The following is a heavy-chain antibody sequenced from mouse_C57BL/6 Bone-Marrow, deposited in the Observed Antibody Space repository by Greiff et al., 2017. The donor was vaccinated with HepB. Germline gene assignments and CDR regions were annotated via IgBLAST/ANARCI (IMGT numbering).Heavy chain of an antibody. CDR3: ARGSTMITGLLYYYAMDY. J-gene: IGHJ4*01. D-gene: IGHD2-4*01. CDR2: IYPRDGST. Sequence: QVQLQQSDAELVKPGASVKISCKVSGYTFTDHTIHWMKQRPEQGLEWIGYIYPRDGSTKYNEKFKGKATLTADNSSSTAYMQLNSLTSEDSAVYCCARGSTMITGLLYYYAMDYWGQGTSVTVSS. CDR1: GYTFTDHT. V-gene: IGHV1-78*01.